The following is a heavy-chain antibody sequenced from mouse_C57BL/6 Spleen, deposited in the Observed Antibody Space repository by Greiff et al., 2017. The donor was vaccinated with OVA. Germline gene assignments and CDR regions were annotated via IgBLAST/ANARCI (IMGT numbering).Heavy chain of an antibody. CDR1: GYAFSSSW. J-gene: IGHJ4*01. Sequence: QVQLKESGPELVKPGASVKISCKASGYAFSSSWMNWVKQRPGKGLEWIGRIYPGDGDTNYNGKFKGKATLTADKSSSTAYMQLSSLTSEDSAVYFCACDYHYYAMDYWGQGTSVTVSS. CDR2: IYPGDGDT. V-gene: IGHV1-82*01. D-gene: IGHD2-4*01. CDR3: ACDYHYYAMDY.